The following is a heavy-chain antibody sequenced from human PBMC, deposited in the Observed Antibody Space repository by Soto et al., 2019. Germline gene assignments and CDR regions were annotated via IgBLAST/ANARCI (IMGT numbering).Heavy chain of an antibody. J-gene: IGHJ4*02. Sequence: ASVKVSCKASGYTFTSYAMHWVRQAPGQRLEWMGWINAGNGNTKYSQKFQGRVTITRDTSAGTAYMELSSLRSEDTAVYYCARSYDILTGYYSFDYWGQGTLVTVSS. V-gene: IGHV1-3*01. D-gene: IGHD3-9*01. CDR3: ARSYDILTGYYSFDY. CDR2: INAGNGNT. CDR1: GYTFTSYA.